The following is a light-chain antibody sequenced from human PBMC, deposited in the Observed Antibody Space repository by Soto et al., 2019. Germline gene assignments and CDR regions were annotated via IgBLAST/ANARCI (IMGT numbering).Light chain of an antibody. CDR1: RNIGRW. CDR3: QHCDTYWA. V-gene: IGKV1-5*01. Sequence: DIQMTQSPSTLSASLGDRVTITCRASRNIGRWLAWYQQKPGKAPKFLISDASTLETGVPSRFSGSGSGTEFTLTISSLQADDFATYYCQHCDTYWAFG. CDR2: DAS. J-gene: IGKJ1*01.